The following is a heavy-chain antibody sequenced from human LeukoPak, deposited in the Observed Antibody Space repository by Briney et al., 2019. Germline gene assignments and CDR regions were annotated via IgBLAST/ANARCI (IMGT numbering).Heavy chain of an antibody. CDR1: GGTFSSYA. Sequence: SVKVSCKASGGTFSSYAISWVRQAPGQGLQWMGEIIPSFGTANYAQKFQGRVTITTDESTSTAYMELSSLRSDDTAVYYCARHGGITIFGVAQPGGAFDIWGQGTVVTVSS. CDR2: IIPSFGTA. V-gene: IGHV1-69*05. CDR3: ARHGGITIFGVAQPGGAFDI. J-gene: IGHJ3*02. D-gene: IGHD3-3*01.